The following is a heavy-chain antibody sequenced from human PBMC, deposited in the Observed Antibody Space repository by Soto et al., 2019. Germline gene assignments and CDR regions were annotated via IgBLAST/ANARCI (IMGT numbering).Heavy chain of an antibody. CDR3: VVSRGGFLECLYNFEY. CDR2: IYYSGST. J-gene: IGHJ4*02. CDR1: GFSIIISSDY. Sequence: PSWSXALTCTLSGFSIIISSDYWCWIRQPPGNGLEWIGSIYYSGSTYYNPSLKSRVTISVDTSKNQFSLKMSSVTAADTAVYYCVVSRGGFLECLYNFEYCGQGTLVTVYS. D-gene: IGHD3-3*01. V-gene: IGHV4-39*01.